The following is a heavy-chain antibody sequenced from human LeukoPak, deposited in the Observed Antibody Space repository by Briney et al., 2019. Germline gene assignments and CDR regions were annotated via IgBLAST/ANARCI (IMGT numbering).Heavy chain of an antibody. CDR1: GGTFISYA. Sequence: GASVKVSCKASGGTFISYAISWVRQAPGQGLEWMGGIIPIFGTANYAQKFQGRVTITTDESTSTAYMELSSLRSEDTAVYYCAWGTVVVPAAIGRLDPWGQGTLVTVSS. J-gene: IGHJ5*02. V-gene: IGHV1-69*05. CDR3: AWGTVVVPAAIGRLDP. CDR2: IIPIFGTA. D-gene: IGHD2-2*01.